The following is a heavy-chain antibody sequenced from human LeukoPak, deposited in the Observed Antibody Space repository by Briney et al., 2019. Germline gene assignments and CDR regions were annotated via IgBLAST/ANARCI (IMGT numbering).Heavy chain of an antibody. CDR3: ARAPITSPFYFDY. D-gene: IGHD2-2*01. J-gene: IGHJ4*02. CDR1: GFAFDEHG. Sequence: PGGSLRLSCTAFGFAFDEHGMSWVRQVPGRGLEWVAGINWSGGSTGYADPLRGRFTISRDNAKNSLYLQIDRLRAGDTALYYCARAPITSPFYFDYWGQGTPVTVSS. CDR2: INWSGGST. V-gene: IGHV3-20*04.